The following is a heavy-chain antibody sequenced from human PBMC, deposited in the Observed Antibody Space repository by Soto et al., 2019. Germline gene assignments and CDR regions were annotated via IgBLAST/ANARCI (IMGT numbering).Heavy chain of an antibody. CDR1: GFTFSSYA. J-gene: IGHJ3*02. V-gene: IGHV3-30-3*01. CDR3: ARASRANAFDI. D-gene: IGHD5-12*01. Sequence: GGSLRLSCAASGFTFSSYAMHWVRQAPGKGLEWVAVISYDGSNKYYADSVKGRFTISRDNSKNTLYLQMNSLRAEDTAVYYCARASRANAFDIWGQGTMVTVS. CDR2: ISYDGSNK.